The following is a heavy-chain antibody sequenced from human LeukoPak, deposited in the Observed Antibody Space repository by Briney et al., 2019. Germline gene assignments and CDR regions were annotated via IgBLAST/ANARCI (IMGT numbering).Heavy chain of an antibody. CDR3: ARDQTYCGGDCYGY. J-gene: IGHJ4*02. D-gene: IGHD2-21*01. CDR2: IKQDGSEK. Sequence: PGGSLRLSCAASGFTFSSYWMSWVRQAPGKGLEWVANIKQDGSEKYYVDSVKGRFTISRDNAKNSLYLQMNSLRAEDTAVYYRARDQTYCGGDCYGYWGQGTLVTVSS. CDR1: GFTFSSYW. V-gene: IGHV3-7*01.